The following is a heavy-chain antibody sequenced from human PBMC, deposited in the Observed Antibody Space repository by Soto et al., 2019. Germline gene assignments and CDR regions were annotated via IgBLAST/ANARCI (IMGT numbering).Heavy chain of an antibody. CDR3: ARDGQGAEYYYYYMDV. CDR2: ISSSSSTI. V-gene: IGHV3-48*01. J-gene: IGHJ6*03. Sequence: GGSLRLSCAASGFTFSSYSMNWVRQAPGKGLEWVSYISSSSSTIYYADSVKGRFTISRDNAKNSLYLKMNSLRAEDTVVYYCARDGQGAEYYYYYMDVWGKGTTVTVSS. CDR1: GFTFSSYS.